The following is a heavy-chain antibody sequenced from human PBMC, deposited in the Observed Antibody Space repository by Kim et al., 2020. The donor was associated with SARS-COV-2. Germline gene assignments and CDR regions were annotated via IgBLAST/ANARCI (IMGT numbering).Heavy chain of an antibody. CDR1: GGSINVGSYY. CDR3: PRPSYSSSLYDY. V-gene: IGHV4-39*01. J-gene: IGHJ4*02. CDR2: IYYSGRT. D-gene: IGHD6-6*01. Sequence: SETLSLTCTVSGGSINVGSYYWGWIRQPPGKGLEWMGTIYYSGRTYYNPSLESRVTISVDTSKNQFSLELSSVTATDTAVYYCPRPSYSSSLYDYWGQGT.